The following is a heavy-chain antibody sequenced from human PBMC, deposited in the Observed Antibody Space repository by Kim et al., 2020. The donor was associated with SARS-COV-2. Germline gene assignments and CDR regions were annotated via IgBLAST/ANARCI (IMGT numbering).Heavy chain of an antibody. CDR2: IYYSGST. CDR3: ARDDGGYGRSDY. Sequence: SETLSLTCTVSGGSISSGDYYWSWIRQHPGKGLEWIGYIYYSGSTYYNPSLKSRATISVDTSKNQFSLKLISVTAADTAVYHCARDDGGYGRSDYWGQGTLVTVSS. CDR1: GGSISSGDYY. V-gene: IGHV4-31*03. D-gene: IGHD5-12*01. J-gene: IGHJ4*02.